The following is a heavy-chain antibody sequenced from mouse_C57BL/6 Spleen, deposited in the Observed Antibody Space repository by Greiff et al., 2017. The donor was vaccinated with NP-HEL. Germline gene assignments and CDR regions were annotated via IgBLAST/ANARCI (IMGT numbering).Heavy chain of an antibody. V-gene: IGHV5-17*01. CDR2: ISSGSSTI. J-gene: IGHJ3*01. D-gene: IGHD2-1*01. CDR3: ARAFYYGNSAWFAY. Sequence: EVKVVESGGGLVKPGGSLKLSCAASGFTFSDYGMHWVRQAPEKGLEWVAYISSGSSTIYYADTVKGRFTISRDNAKNTLFLQMTSLRSEDTAMYYCARAFYYGNSAWFAYWGQGTLVTVSA. CDR1: GFTFSDYG.